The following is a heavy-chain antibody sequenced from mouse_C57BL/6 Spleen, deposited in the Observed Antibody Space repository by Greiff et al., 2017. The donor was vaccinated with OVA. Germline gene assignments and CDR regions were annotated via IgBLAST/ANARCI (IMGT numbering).Heavy chain of an antibody. CDR2: INPSNGGT. CDR1: GYTFTSYW. CDR3: AGLLVGKGDWYFDD. Sequence: QVQLQQPGTELVKPGASVKLSCTASGYTFTSYWMPWVKQRPGQGLEWIGNINPSNGGTNYNEKFKSKATLTVDKSSSTAYMQLSSLTSEDSAVYSCAGLLVGKGDWYFDDWGTGTTVTVSS. D-gene: IGHD1-1*01. J-gene: IGHJ1*03. V-gene: IGHV1-53*01.